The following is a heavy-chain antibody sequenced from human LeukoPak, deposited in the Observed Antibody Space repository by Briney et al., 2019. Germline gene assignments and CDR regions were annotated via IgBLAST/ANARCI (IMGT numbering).Heavy chain of an antibody. D-gene: IGHD3-10*01. CDR3: ARDHYFKIDY. CDR2: IPTDEAPT. Sequence: GGSLRLSCSTSGLIFSNFVMHWVRQAPGKGLVWVARIPTDEAPTNYAESVLGRFTISRDNAKSTLYLQMNDLRAEDTAIYYCARDHYFKIDYWGQGTLVTVS. J-gene: IGHJ4*02. CDR1: GLIFSNFV. V-gene: IGHV3-74*01.